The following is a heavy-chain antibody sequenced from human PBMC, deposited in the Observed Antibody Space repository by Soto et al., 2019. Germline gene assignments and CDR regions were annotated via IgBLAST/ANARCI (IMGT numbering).Heavy chain of an antibody. Sequence: SETLSLTCAVYGGSFSDYFWTWICQPPGKGLEWIGEINHSGSTNFNPSLTSRIAISADTSRNQFYLRVTSVTAADTAVYFCAGREFASSSFHYFYYAVDVWGQGTTVTVSS. V-gene: IGHV4-34*01. CDR1: GGSFSDYF. J-gene: IGHJ6*02. CDR3: AGREFASSSFHYFYYAVDV. D-gene: IGHD6-6*01. CDR2: INHSGST.